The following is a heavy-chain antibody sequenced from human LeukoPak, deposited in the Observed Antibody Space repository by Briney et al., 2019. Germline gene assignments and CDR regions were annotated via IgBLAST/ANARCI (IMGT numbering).Heavy chain of an antibody. CDR3: ARVLGGDFDY. J-gene: IGHJ4*02. V-gene: IGHV4-59*08. Sequence: PSETLSLTCTVSGDSITGFYWSWIRQPPGKGLEWIGYIYYSGSTNYNPSLKSRVTISVDTSKSQFSLKLSSVTAADTAVYYCARVLGGDFDYWGQGTLVTVSS. D-gene: IGHD2-21*01. CDR2: IYYSGST. CDR1: GDSITGFY.